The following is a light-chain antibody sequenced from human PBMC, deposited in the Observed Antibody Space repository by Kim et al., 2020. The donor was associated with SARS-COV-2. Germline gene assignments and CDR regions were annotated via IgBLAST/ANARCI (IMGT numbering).Light chain of an antibody. V-gene: IGLV2-8*01. CDR2: EVS. CDR3: SSYAGSNNWM. Sequence: QSASSSCTGTSSDVGGYNYVSLYQQHPGKAPTLMIYEVSKRHSGVPDRFSGSKSGNTASLTVSGLQADDEADYYCSSYAGSNNWMFGGGTQLTVL. CDR1: SSDVGGYNY. J-gene: IGLJ3*02.